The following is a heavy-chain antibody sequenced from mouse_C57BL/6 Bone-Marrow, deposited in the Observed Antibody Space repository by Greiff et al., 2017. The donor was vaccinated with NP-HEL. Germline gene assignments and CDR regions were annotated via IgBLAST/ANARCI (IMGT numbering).Heavy chain of an antibody. V-gene: IGHV1-50*01. CDR2: IDPSDSYT. D-gene: IGHD2-2*01. CDR1: GYTFTSYW. J-gene: IGHJ3*01. Sequence: QVQLQQPGAELVKPGASVKLSCKASGYTFTSYWMRWVKQRPGQGLEWIGEIDPSDSYTNYNQKFKGKATLTVDTSSSTAYMQLSSLTSEDSAVYYCASRGYYWGQGTLVTVSA. CDR3: ASRGYY.